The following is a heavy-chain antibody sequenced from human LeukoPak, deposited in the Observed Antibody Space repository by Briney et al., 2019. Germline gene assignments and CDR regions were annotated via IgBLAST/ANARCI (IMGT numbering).Heavy chain of an antibody. Sequence: PGGSLRLSCAASGFTFSSYGMHWVRQAPGKGLEWVAFIRYDGSNKYYADSVKGRFTISRDNSKNTLYLQMNSLRAEDTAVYYCAKDRCSSTSCPVDYWGQGTLVTVSS. CDR1: GFTFSSYG. CDR3: AKDRCSSTSCPVDY. D-gene: IGHD2-2*01. CDR2: IRYDGSNK. V-gene: IGHV3-30*02. J-gene: IGHJ4*02.